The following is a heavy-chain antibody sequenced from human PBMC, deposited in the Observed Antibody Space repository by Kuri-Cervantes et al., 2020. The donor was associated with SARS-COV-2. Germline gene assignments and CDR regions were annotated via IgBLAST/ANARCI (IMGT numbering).Heavy chain of an antibody. Sequence: GESLKISCAASGFTFSSYWMHWVRQAPGKGLVWVSRINSDGSSTSYADSVKGRFTISRDNAKNTLYLQMNSLRAEDTAVYYCATTYYYDSSGYYPEDYWGQGTLVTSPQ. V-gene: IGHV3-74*01. CDR2: INSDGSST. CDR3: ATTYYYDSSGYYPEDY. J-gene: IGHJ4*02. CDR1: GFTFSSYW. D-gene: IGHD3-22*01.